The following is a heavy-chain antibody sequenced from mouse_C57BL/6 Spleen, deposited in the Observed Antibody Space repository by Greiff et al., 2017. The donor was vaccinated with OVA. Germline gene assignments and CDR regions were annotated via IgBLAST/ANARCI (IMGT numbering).Heavy chain of an antibody. D-gene: IGHD2-4*01. CDR3: ARLGTYDYALDY. CDR2: IYPGSGST. V-gene: IGHV1-55*01. CDR1: CSTFTSYW. J-gene: IGHJ2*01. Sequence: QFPLQQPGAALVKPGASVKMSFKSSCSTFTSYWITWVKQRPGQGLEWIGDIYPGSGSTNYNEKFKSKATLTVDTSSSTAYMQLSSLTSEDSAVYYCARLGTYDYALDYWGQGTTLTVSS.